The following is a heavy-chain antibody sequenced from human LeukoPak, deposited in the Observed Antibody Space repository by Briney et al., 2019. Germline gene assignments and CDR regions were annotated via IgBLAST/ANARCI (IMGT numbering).Heavy chain of an antibody. Sequence: GGSLRLSCAASGFTFSSYAMHWVRQAPGKGLEWVAVISYDGSNKYYADSVKGRFTISRDNSKNTLYLQMNSLRAEDTAVYYCARDAGIAARHFDYWGQGTLVTVSS. CDR3: ARDAGIAARHFDY. CDR1: GFTFSSYA. CDR2: ISYDGSNK. D-gene: IGHD6-6*01. J-gene: IGHJ4*02. V-gene: IGHV3-30*04.